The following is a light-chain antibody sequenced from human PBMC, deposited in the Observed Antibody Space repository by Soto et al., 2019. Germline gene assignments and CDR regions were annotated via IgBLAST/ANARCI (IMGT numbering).Light chain of an antibody. V-gene: IGKV1-5*01. CDR3: QQYNSYFQT. J-gene: IGKJ1*01. CDR2: DAS. CDR1: QSISSY. Sequence: DIQMTHSPSSLSASAGDRGTITCRASQSISSYLNWYQQKPGKAPKLLIYDASSLESGVPPRFSGSGSGTEFTLTISSLQPDDVATYYCQQYNSYFQTFGQGTTVDIK.